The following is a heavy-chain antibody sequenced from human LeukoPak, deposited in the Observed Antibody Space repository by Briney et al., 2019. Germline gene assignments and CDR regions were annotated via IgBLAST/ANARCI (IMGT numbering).Heavy chain of an antibody. Sequence: SETLSLTCTVSGGSISSSSYYWGWIRQPPGKGLEWIGSIYYSGSTYYNPSLKSRVTISVDTSKNQFSLKLSSVTAADTAVYYCARVPGVYYYYGMDVWGQGTTVTVSS. CDR1: GGSISSSSYY. V-gene: IGHV4-39*07. J-gene: IGHJ6*02. D-gene: IGHD2-8*01. CDR3: ARVPGVYYYYGMDV. CDR2: IYYSGST.